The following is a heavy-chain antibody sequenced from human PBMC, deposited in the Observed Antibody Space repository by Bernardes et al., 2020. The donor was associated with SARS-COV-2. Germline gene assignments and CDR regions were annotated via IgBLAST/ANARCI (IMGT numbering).Heavy chain of an antibody. CDR2: IYSGGIT. V-gene: IGHV4-39*01. CDR1: GDSVSSSSYF. D-gene: IGHD3-22*01. Sequence: SETLSLTCTVSGDSVSSSSYFWGWIRQPPGKGLEWIGSIYSGGITYYNPSLKSRATISVDTSKNQFSLQLTSVIAADTAMYYWYSTPVTMILVVITYYYCDLGGRGTLVTVAS. J-gene: IGHJ2*01. CDR3: YSTPVTMILVVITYYYCDL.